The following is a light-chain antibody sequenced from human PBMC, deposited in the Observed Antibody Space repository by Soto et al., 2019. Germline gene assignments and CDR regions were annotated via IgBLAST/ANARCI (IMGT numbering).Light chain of an antibody. Sequence: DIQMTQSPSSLSASVGDRVTITCRASQSISSYLNWYQQKPGKAPKLLLYAASSLQSGVPSRFSRSGSGTDFTLTISSLQPEYFATYYCQQSYSTLTFGPGTKVDIK. CDR2: AAS. CDR3: QQSYSTLT. CDR1: QSISSY. J-gene: IGKJ3*01. V-gene: IGKV1-39*01.